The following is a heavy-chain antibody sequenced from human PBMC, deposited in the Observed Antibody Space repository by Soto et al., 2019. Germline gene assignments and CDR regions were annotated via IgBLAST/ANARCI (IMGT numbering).Heavy chain of an antibody. V-gene: IGHV1-46*01. CDR2: INPSGGST. Sequence: GSVKGSCKASGYTFTSYYMHWVRQAPGQGLEWMGIINPSGGSTSYAQKVQGRVTMTRDTSTSTVYMELSSLRSEDTAVYYCARSPRAGIVVVPAALSRYGMDVWGQGTTVTVSS. CDR1: GYTFTSYY. J-gene: IGHJ6*02. CDR3: ARSPRAGIVVVPAALSRYGMDV. D-gene: IGHD2-2*01.